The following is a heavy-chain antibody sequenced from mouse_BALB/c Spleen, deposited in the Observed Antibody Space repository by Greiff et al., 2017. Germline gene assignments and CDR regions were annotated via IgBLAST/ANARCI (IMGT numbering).Heavy chain of an antibody. CDR3: AREVIYCEYDGGYAMDY. D-gene: IGHD2-4*01. CDR1: GYSFTGYT. V-gene: IGHV1-18*01. Sequence: EVQLVESGPELVKPGASMKISCKASGYSFTGYTMNWVKQSHGKNLEWIGLINPYNGGTSYNQKFKGKATLTVDKSSSTAYMELLSLTSEDSAVYYCAREVIYCEYDGGYAMDYWGQGTSVTVSS. J-gene: IGHJ4*01. CDR2: INPYNGGT.